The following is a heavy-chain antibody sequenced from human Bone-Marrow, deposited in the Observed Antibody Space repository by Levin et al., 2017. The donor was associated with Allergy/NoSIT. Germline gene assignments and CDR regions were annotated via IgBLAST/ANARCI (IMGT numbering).Heavy chain of an antibody. V-gene: IGHV1-69*08. CDR1: GGTFAYYT. CDR2: IIPINERP. J-gene: IGHJ6*03. Sequence: KISCKASGGTFAYYTISWVRQAPGQGLEWVGRIIPINERPNHAQKVEGRVTLNADKAASTAYLELRSLRFEDTAVYYCARDGYNGYLYYMDVWGEGTPVTVS. D-gene: IGHD5-18*01. CDR3: ARDGYNGYLYYMDV.